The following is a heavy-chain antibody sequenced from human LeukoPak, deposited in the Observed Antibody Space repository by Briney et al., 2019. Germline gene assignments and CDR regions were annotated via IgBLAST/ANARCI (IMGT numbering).Heavy chain of an antibody. CDR1: GFTFSAYG. J-gene: IGHJ6*02. CDR2: IWSDGSNK. D-gene: IGHD3-10*01. V-gene: IGHV3-33*01. CDR3: ARHRGAGFGDGRGVLDV. Sequence: GGSLRLSCAASGFTFSAYGMHWVRQAPGKGLEWVAIIWSDGSNKYYADSVQGRFTISRDNSKNTAYLQMNSLRAEDTAVYYCARHRGAGFGDGRGVLDVWGQGTTVTVSS.